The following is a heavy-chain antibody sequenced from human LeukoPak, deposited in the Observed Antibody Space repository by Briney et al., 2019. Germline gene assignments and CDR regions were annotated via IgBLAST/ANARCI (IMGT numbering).Heavy chain of an antibody. CDR2: IFPSDSDT. CDR1: GYSFTNYW. J-gene: IGHJ4*02. V-gene: IGHV5-51*01. D-gene: IGHD1-1*01. Sequence: GESLKISCKGSGYSFTNYWIGWVRQMPGKGLEWMGIIFPSDSDTRYSPSFQGQVTISADKSISTAYLHWSSLRASDTAMYYCARLGTFDYWGQGTLVTVSS. CDR3: ARLGTFDY.